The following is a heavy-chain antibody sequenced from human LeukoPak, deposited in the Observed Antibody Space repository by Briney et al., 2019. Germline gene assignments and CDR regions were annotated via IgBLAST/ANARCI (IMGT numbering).Heavy chain of an antibody. Sequence: GGSLRLSCAASGFTFSSYSMNWVRQAPGKGLEWVSSISSSSSYIYYADSVKGRFTTSRDNAKNSLYLQMNSLRAEDTAVYYCARDHYSSSSQGFDPWGQGTLVTVSS. J-gene: IGHJ5*02. CDR3: ARDHYSSSSQGFDP. CDR1: GFTFSSYS. D-gene: IGHD6-13*01. CDR2: ISSSSSYI. V-gene: IGHV3-21*01.